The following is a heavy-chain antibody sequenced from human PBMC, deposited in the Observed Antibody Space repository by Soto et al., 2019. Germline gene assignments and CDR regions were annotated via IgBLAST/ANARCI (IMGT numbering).Heavy chain of an antibody. J-gene: IGHJ6*02. D-gene: IGHD4-17*01. Sequence: QVQLQESGPGLVKPSETLSLTCTVSGGSISSYYWSWIRQPPGKGLEWIGYIYYSGSTNYNPSLKSRVTISVDTSKNQFSLKLSSVTAADTAVYYGARWVGATVTRGVDGMDVWGQGTTVTVSS. CDR1: GGSISSYY. CDR2: IYYSGST. V-gene: IGHV4-59*01. CDR3: ARWVGATVTRGVDGMDV.